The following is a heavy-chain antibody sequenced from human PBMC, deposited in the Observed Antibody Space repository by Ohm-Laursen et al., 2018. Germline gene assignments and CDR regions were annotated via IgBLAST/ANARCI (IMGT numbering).Heavy chain of an antibody. J-gene: IGHJ2*01. V-gene: IGHV4-59*01. Sequence: SQTLSLTCTVSGGSISSNYWNWIRQPPGKGLEWIGYIYYSGSTNYNPSLKSRVTISVDRSKNQFSLKLSSVTAADTAVYYCARDGLYYDSRGYTPYFDLWGRGTLVTVSS. CDR2: IYYSGST. CDR1: GGSISSNY. CDR3: ARDGLYYDSRGYTPYFDL. D-gene: IGHD3-22*01.